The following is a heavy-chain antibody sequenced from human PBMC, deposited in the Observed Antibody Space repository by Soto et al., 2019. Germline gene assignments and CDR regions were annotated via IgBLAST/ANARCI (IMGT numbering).Heavy chain of an antibody. J-gene: IGHJ5*02. Sequence: QVQLVQPGAEVRKPGASVKVSCKASGDIFTNFDFNWVRQATGQGLEWIGWMRANSGDTGHDQKFQGRVSMTRDTSMSTADMELSSLRAEDTAVYYCARYIYGQGFKAWGQGTLVFVSS. CDR3: ARYIYGQGFKA. CDR1: GDIFTNFD. CDR2: MRANSGDT. D-gene: IGHD3-3*02. V-gene: IGHV1-8*01.